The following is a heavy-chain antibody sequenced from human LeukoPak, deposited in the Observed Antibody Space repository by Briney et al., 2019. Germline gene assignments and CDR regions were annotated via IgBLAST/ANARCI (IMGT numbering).Heavy chain of an antibody. CDR3: AASTAATISPLGY. CDR2: IIPIFGPA. CDR1: GGTFSSYA. D-gene: IGHD2-15*01. Sequence: SVKVSCKASGGTFSSYAISWVRQAPGQGLEWMGGIIPIFGPANYAQKFQGRVTITTDESTSTAFMELSSLRSEDTAVYYCAASTAATISPLGYWGQGTLVTVSS. J-gene: IGHJ4*02. V-gene: IGHV1-69*05.